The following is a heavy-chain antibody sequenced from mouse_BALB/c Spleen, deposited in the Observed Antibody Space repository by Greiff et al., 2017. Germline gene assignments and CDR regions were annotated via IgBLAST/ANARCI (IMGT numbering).Heavy chain of an antibody. V-gene: IGHV1-20*02. CDR2: INPYNGDT. CDR3: ARGGDGYYVGFAY. Sequence: EVKLQQSGPELVKPGASVKISCKASGYSFTGYFMNWVMQSHGKSLEWIGRINPYNGDTFYNQKFKGKATLTVDKSSSTAHMELRSLASEDSAVYYCARGGDGYYVGFAYWGQGTLVTVSA. D-gene: IGHD2-3*01. J-gene: IGHJ3*01. CDR1: GYSFTGYF.